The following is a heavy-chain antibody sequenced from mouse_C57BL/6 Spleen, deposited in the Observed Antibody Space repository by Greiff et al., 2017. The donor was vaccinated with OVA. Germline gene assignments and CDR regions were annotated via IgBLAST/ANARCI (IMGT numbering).Heavy chain of an antibody. J-gene: IGHJ3*01. V-gene: IGHV1-52*01. CDR1: GYTFTSYW. CDR3: ARTHYYGSSPGWFAY. CDR2: IDPSDSET. D-gene: IGHD1-1*01. Sequence: VQLQQPGAELVRPGSSVKLSCKASGYTFTSYWMHWVKQRPIQGLEWIGNIDPSDSETHYNQKFKDKATLTVDKSSSTAYMQLSSLTSEDSAVYYCARTHYYGSSPGWFAYWGQGTLVTVSA.